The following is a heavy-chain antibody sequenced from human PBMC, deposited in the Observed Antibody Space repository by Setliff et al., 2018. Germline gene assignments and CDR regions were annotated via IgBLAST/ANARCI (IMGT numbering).Heavy chain of an antibody. J-gene: IGHJ6*03. V-gene: IGHV4-34*11. CDR3: AKDPNYYYYMDV. CDR1: SGSFSGYF. Sequence: PSETLSLTCAVYSGSFSGYFWSWIRQPPGKGLEWIGSIYYSGSTYYNPSLQSRVTISVDTSKNQFSLKLSSVTAADTAVYYCAKDPNYYYYMDVWGKGTTVTVSS. CDR2: IYYSGST.